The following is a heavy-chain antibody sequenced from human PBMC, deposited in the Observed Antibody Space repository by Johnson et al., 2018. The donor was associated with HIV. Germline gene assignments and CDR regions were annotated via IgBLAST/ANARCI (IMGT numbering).Heavy chain of an antibody. V-gene: IGHV3-30*18. CDR2: MSSDGSIT. CDR1: GFTFDDYD. J-gene: IGHJ3*02. CDR3: AKERRQSRAFDI. Sequence: QVQLVESGGGLVRPGGSPRLSCAASGFTFDDYDMSWVRQAPGKGLEWVAVMSSDGSITYFADSVKGRFTISRDNSKNTLYLQMNSLRAEDTAVYYCAKERRQSRAFDIWGQGTMVTVSS. D-gene: IGHD6-19*01.